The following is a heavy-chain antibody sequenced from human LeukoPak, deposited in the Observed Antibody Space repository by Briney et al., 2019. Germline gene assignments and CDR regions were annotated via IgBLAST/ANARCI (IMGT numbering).Heavy chain of an antibody. CDR2: IYTSGST. V-gene: IGHV4-61*02. Sequence: SETLSLTCTVSGGSISSSSYYWSWIRQPAGKGLEWIGRIYTSGSTNYNPSLKSRVTISVDTSKKQFSLKLSSVTAADTAVYYCARRFQYGPVDYWGQGTLVTVSS. J-gene: IGHJ4*02. CDR3: ARRFQYGPVDY. D-gene: IGHD3-3*01. CDR1: GGSISSSSYY.